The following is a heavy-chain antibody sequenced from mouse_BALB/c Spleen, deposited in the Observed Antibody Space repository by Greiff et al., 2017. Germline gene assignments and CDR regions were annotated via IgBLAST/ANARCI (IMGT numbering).Heavy chain of an antibody. V-gene: IGHV1-69*02. J-gene: IGHJ4*01. CDR2: IYPSDSYT. CDR3: TFYYDYGGGAMDY. CDR1: GYTFPSYW. D-gene: IGHD2-4*01. Sequence: QVQLQQPGAELVRPGASVKLSCKASGYTFPSYWINWVKQRPGQGLEWIGNIYPSDSYTNYNQKFKDKATLTVDKSSSTAYMQLSSPTSEDSAVYYCTFYYDYGGGAMDYWGQGTSVTVSS.